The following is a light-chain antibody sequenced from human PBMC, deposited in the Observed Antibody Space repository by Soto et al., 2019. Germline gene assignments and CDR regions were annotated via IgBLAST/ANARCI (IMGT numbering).Light chain of an antibody. CDR1: QSISSW. Sequence: DIQMNQSPAALSASVGDRATITCRASQSISSWLAWYQQKPGKAPKLLIYDASTLQSGVPSRYSGSGSGTEFTLTISNLQPDDFATYYCQQYESYSPWTFGQGTKVDIK. J-gene: IGKJ1*01. V-gene: IGKV1-5*01. CDR2: DAS. CDR3: QQYESYSPWT.